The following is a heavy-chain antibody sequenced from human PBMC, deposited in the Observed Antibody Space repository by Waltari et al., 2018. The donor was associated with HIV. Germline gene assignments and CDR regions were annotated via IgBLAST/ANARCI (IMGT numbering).Heavy chain of an antibody. Sequence: EVQLVESGGGLVKPGGSLRLSCAASGFIFSTYRMNWVRQAPGKGLEWGSSISDSSSYIYYADSLKGRFTISRDNAKNSLYLQMNSLRAEDTAVYYCARGRYYYDSSGYYDNLPFDYWGQGTLVTVST. CDR2: ISDSSSYI. CDR1: GFIFSTYR. D-gene: IGHD3-22*01. J-gene: IGHJ4*02. CDR3: ARGRYYYDSSGYYDNLPFDY. V-gene: IGHV3-21*01.